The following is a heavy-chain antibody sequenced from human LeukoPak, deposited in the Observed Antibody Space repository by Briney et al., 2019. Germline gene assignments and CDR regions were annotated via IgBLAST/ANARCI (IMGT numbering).Heavy chain of an antibody. CDR3: ARLTYYYDSSGYLDAFDI. D-gene: IGHD3-22*01. J-gene: IGHJ3*02. V-gene: IGHV1-69*01. CDR2: IIPIFGTA. CDR1: GGTFSSYA. Sequence: SVKVSCKASGGTFSSYAISWVRQAPGQGLEWMGGIIPIFGTANYAQKFQGRVTTTADESTSTAYMELSSLRSEDTAVYYCARLTYYYDSSGYLDAFDIWGQGTMVTVSS.